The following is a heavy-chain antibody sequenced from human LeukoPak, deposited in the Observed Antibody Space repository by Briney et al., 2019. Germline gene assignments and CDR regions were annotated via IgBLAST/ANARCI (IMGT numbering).Heavy chain of an antibody. CDR1: GGSISSSSYY. D-gene: IGHD4-17*01. J-gene: IGHJ6*03. CDR2: IYYSGST. V-gene: IGHV4-39*01. CDR3: ARGDYDQPSRHYYYYTDV. Sequence: SETLSLTCTVSGGSISSSSYYWGWIRQPPGKGLEWIGSIYYSGSTYYNPSLKSRVTISVDTSKNQFSLRLSSVTAADTAVYYCARGDYDQPSRHYYYYTDVWDKGTTVTVSS.